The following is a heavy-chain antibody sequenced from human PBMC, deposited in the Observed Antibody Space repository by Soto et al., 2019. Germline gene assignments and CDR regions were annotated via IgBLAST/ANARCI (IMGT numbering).Heavy chain of an antibody. D-gene: IGHD3-22*01. CDR2: IYYSGST. Sequence: SETLSITCTVAGGSISSGDYYWGWIRQPPGKGLEWIGSIYYSGSTYYNPSLKSRVTISVDTSKNQFSLKLSSVTAADTAVYYCANNYYDSSGYLYYFDYWGQGTLVTVSS. CDR1: GGSISSGDYY. J-gene: IGHJ4*02. CDR3: ANNYYDSSGYLYYFDY. V-gene: IGHV4-39*01.